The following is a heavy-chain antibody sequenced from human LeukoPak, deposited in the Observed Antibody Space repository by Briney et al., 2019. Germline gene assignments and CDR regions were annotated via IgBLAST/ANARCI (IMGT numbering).Heavy chain of an antibody. CDR1: GYSISSGYY. J-gene: IGHJ4*02. Sequence: SETLSLTCTVSGYSISSGYYWGWIRQPPGRGLEWIGSIYHSGSTYYNPSLKSRVTISVDTSKNQFSLKLSSVTAADTAVYYCARVRGSGSYYMAFDYWGQGTLVTVSS. CDR2: IYHSGST. V-gene: IGHV4-38-2*02. D-gene: IGHD3-10*01. CDR3: ARVRGSGSYYMAFDY.